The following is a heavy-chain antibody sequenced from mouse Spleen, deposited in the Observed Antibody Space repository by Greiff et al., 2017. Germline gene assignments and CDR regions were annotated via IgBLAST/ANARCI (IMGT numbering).Heavy chain of an antibody. CDR2: IYPGDGDT. D-gene: IGHD4-1*01. Sequence: VKLQQPGAELVMPGASVKLSCKASGYAFSSYWMNWVKQRPGQGLEWIGQIYPGDGDTNYNGKFKGKATLTADKSSSTAYMQLSSLTSEDSAVYFCARSDWYYAMDYWGQGTSVTVSS. CDR3: ARSDWYYAMDY. CDR1: GYAFSSYW. V-gene: IGHV1-80*01. J-gene: IGHJ4*01.